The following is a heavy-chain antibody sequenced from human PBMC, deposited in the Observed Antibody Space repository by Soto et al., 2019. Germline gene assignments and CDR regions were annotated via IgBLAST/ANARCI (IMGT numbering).Heavy chain of an antibody. V-gene: IGHV3-30*03. CDR2: ISFDGLNK. D-gene: IGHD4-17*01. Sequence: QEELVESGGGVVQPGRSLRLSCTASGFTFNAFAMHWVRQAPGKGLEWVAVISFDGLNKYYPDSVKGRFVISRANSNNTVWLEMSSVRPEDTAVYYGARGDHDHGNLRYKYNMDVWGEGTTV. CDR3: ARGDHDHGNLRYKYNMDV. J-gene: IGHJ6*03. CDR1: GFTFNAFA.